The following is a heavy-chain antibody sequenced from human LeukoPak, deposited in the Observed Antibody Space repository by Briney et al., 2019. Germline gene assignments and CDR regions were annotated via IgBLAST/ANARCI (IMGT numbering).Heavy chain of an antibody. Sequence: ASVKVSCKASGYTFTSYGISWVRQAPGQGFEWMGWISAYNGNTNYAQKLQGRGTMTTDTSTSTAYMELRSLRSDDTAVYYCASTNYDSSGYYYGGYAFDIWGQGTMVTVSS. CDR3: ASTNYDSSGYYYGGYAFDI. J-gene: IGHJ3*02. CDR1: GYTFTSYG. D-gene: IGHD3-22*01. V-gene: IGHV1-18*01. CDR2: ISAYNGNT.